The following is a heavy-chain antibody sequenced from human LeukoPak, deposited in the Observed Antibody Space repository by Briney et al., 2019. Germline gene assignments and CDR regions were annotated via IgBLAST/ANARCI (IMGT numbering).Heavy chain of an antibody. Sequence: GESLKISCKGSGYSFTSYWIGWVRQMPGKGLEWMGIIYPGDSDTRYSPSFQGQVTISAGKSISTAYLQWSSLKASDTAMYYCARRREYSSSSGNWFDPWGQGTLVTVSS. V-gene: IGHV5-51*01. CDR1: GYSFTSYW. CDR2: IYPGDSDT. D-gene: IGHD6-6*01. J-gene: IGHJ5*02. CDR3: ARRREYSSSSGNWFDP.